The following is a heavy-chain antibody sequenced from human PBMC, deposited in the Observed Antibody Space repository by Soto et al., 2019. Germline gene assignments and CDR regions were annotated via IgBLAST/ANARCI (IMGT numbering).Heavy chain of an antibody. Sequence: SETLSLTCTVSGGSINNNFWGWIRQPPGKGLEWIGYVYYDGHTDYNPSLESRVTIAVDTSKNQFSLRLTSVTAADTAVYYCARDLFGGHCLDYWGEGALVTVSS. CDR1: GGSINNNF. J-gene: IGHJ4*02. V-gene: IGHV4-59*01. CDR3: ARDLFGGHCLDY. D-gene: IGHD3-3*01. CDR2: VYYDGHT.